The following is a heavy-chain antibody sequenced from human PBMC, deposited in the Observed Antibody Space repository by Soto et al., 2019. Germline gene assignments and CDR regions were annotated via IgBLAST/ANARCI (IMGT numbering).Heavy chain of an antibody. CDR1: GFTFSSYG. CDR3: ARDQAHGGSSWIPYYYYNGMDV. V-gene: IGHV3-33*01. CDR2: IWYDGSNK. D-gene: IGHD6-13*01. Sequence: PGGSLRLSCAASGFTFSSYGMHWVRQAPGKGLEWVAVIWYDGSNKYYADSVKGRFTISRDNSKNTLYLQMNSLRAEDTAVYYCARDQAHGGSSWIPYYYYNGMDVWGQGTTVPSP. J-gene: IGHJ6*02.